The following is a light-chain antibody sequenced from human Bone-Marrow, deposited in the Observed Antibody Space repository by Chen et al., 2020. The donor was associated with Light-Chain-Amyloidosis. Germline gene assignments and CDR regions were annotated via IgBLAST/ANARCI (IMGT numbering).Light chain of an antibody. J-gene: IGLJ3*02. CDR2: ENN. V-gene: IGLV6-57*02. CDR1: SGSIASNY. CDR3: KSYASSNHRM. Sequence: NFMLTQPHSVSESPGKTVTISCTGSSGSIASNYVQWYQQRPGSAPTTVVYENNQRPSGIPDRFSCSLDSSSDSAALTRSGLNTEDEADYSYKSYASSNHRMFGRGTTLTVL.